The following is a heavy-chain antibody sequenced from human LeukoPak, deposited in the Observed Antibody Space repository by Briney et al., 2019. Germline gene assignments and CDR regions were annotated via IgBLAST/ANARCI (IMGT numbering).Heavy chain of an antibody. CDR2: IYYSGST. CDR1: GGSISSYY. J-gene: IGHJ2*01. D-gene: IGHD6-19*01. CDR3: ARDAGIAVAGDWYFDL. Sequence: SETLSLTCTVSGGSISSYYWSWIRQPPGKGLEWIGYIYYSGSTNYNPSLESRVTISVDTSKNQFSLKLSSVTAADTAVYYCARDAGIAVAGDWYFDLWGRGTLVTVSS. V-gene: IGHV4-59*01.